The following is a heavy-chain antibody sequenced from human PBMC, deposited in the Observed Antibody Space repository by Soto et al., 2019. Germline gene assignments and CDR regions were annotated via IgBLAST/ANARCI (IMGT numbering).Heavy chain of an antibody. Sequence: GGSLRLSCAASGFTFDDYAMHWVRQVPGKGLEWVSGINWNSGSIGYADSLKGRFAISRDNAKNSLHLQMNSLRAEDTAFYYCVKDESINWYSGHFRHWGQGTLVTV. CDR3: VKDESINWYSGHFRH. CDR1: GFTFDDYA. J-gene: IGHJ1*01. V-gene: IGHV3-9*01. CDR2: INWNSGSI. D-gene: IGHD6-13*01.